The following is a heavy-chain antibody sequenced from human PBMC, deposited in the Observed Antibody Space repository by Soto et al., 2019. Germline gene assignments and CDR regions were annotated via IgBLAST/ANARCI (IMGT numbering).Heavy chain of an antibody. CDR3: ARGRLISLYYFDY. J-gene: IGHJ4*02. Sequence: GGSLRLSCAASGFTFSSYAMSWVRQAPGKGLEWVSAISGSGGSTYYADSVKGRFTISRDNSKNTLYLQMNSLRAGDTAVYYCARGRLISLYYFDYWGQGTLVTVS. D-gene: IGHD2-15*01. CDR1: GFTFSSYA. CDR2: ISGSGGST. V-gene: IGHV3-23*01.